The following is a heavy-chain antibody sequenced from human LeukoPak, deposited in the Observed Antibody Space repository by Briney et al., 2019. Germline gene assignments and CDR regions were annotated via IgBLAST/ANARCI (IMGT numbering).Heavy chain of an antibody. CDR3: ARDLCYCSSTSCCSGWFDP. Sequence: SVKVSCKASGGTFTSYAISWVRQAPGQGLEWMGGIIPIFGTANYAQKFHGRVTITADESTSTAYRELSSLKSEDTAVYYCARDLCYCSSTSCCSGWFDPWGQGTLVTVSS. CDR1: GGTFTSYA. V-gene: IGHV1-69*01. D-gene: IGHD2-2*01. J-gene: IGHJ5*02. CDR2: IIPIFGTA.